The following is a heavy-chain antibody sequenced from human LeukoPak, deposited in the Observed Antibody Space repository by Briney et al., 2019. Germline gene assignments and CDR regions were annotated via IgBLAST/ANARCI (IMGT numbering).Heavy chain of an antibody. CDR3: ARDRVAAAGTY. CDR1: GFTFSSYE. D-gene: IGHD6-13*01. CDR2: ISSSGSTI. J-gene: IGHJ4*02. Sequence: GGSLRLSCAASGFTFSSYEMNWVRQAPGKGLEWVSYISSSGSTIYYADSVKGRFTISRDNAKNSLYLQMNSLRAEDTAVYYCARDRVAAAGTYWGQGTLVTVSS. V-gene: IGHV3-48*03.